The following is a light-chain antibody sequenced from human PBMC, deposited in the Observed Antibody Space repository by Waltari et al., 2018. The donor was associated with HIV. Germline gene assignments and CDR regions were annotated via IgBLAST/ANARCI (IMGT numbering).Light chain of an antibody. Sequence: DIQMTQSPSTLSASVGDRVPITCRASQSISSWLAWYQQNPGKAPKLLIYKASSLESGVPSRFSGSGSGAEFTLTISSLQPDDFATYYCQQYNSYSPEVFGPGTKVDIK. V-gene: IGKV1-5*03. J-gene: IGKJ3*01. CDR2: KAS. CDR3: QQYNSYSPEV. CDR1: QSISSW.